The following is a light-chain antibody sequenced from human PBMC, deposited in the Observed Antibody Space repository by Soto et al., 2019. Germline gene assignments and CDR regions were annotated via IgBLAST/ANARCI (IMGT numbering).Light chain of an antibody. Sequence: EIGLTQSPGTLSLSPGERATLSCRASQSVNNNYLAWYQQKAGQAPRLLIYGASSRATGIPDRFSGSGSGTDFTLTISRLEPEDFAVYYCQQYGSSHYTFGQGTKLEIK. J-gene: IGKJ2*01. V-gene: IGKV3-20*01. CDR3: QQYGSSHYT. CDR2: GAS. CDR1: QSVNNNY.